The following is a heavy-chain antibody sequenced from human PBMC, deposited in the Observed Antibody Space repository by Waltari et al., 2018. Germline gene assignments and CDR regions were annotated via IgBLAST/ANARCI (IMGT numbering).Heavy chain of an antibody. D-gene: IGHD3-10*01. J-gene: IGHJ4*02. CDR2: IKQDGSEK. V-gene: IGHV3-7*01. CDR1: GFTFSSYW. CDR3: ANSYYGSGSYYNALSFDY. Sequence: EVQLVESGGGLVQPGGSLRLSCAASGFTFSSYWMSWVRQAPGKGLEWVANIKQDGSEKYYVDSGKGRFTISRDNAKNSLYLQMNSLRAEDTAVYYCANSYYGSGSYYNALSFDYWGQGTLVTVSS.